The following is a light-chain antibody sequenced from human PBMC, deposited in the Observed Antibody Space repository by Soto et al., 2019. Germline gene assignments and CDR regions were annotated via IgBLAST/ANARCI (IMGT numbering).Light chain of an antibody. CDR3: QQYET. J-gene: IGKJ4*01. CDR2: GAS. V-gene: IGKV3-20*01. Sequence: EIVLTQSPGTLSLSPGERATLSCRASQSVSSSYLAWYQQKPGQAPRLLIYGASSRATGIPDRFSGSGSGTDFTLTISRLEPEDFAVYYCQQYETFGGGTKVDI. CDR1: QSVSSSY.